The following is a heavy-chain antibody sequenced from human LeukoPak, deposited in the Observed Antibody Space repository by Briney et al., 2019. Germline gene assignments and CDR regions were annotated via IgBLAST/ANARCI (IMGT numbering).Heavy chain of an antibody. V-gene: IGHV1-18*04. D-gene: IGHD2-2*01. CDR1: GYTFTSYG. CDR2: INPYNGNT. CDR3: ARGGCSSTSCYPPPPNWFDP. Sequence: ASVKVSCKASGYTFTSYGISWVRQAPGQGLEWMGWINPYNGNTNYAQKLQGRVTMTRDTSTSTAYMELRSLRSDDTAVYYCARGGCSSTSCYPPPPNWFDPWGQGTLVTVSS. J-gene: IGHJ5*02.